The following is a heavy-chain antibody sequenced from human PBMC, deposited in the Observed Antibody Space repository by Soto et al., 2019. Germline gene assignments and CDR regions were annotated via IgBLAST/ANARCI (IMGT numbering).Heavy chain of an antibody. CDR1: GYTFTGYY. Sequence: ASVKVSCKASGYTFTGYYMHWVRQAPGQGLEWMGWINPNSGGTNYAQKFQGRVTMTRDTSISTAYMELSRLRSDDTAVYYCASHPRDYYDSSGYYRMAWFDPWGQGTLVTVSS. CDR2: INPNSGGT. CDR3: ASHPRDYYDSSGYYRMAWFDP. J-gene: IGHJ5*02. D-gene: IGHD3-22*01. V-gene: IGHV1-2*02.